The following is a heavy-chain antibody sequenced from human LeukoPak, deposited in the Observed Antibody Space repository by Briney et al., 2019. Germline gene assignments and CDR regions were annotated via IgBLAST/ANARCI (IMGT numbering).Heavy chain of an antibody. J-gene: IGHJ4*01. CDR3: ATNAGQWLVPFDY. CDR2: ISGSGGST. V-gene: IGHV3-23*01. CDR1: GFTFSSHA. D-gene: IGHD6-19*01. Sequence: GGSLRLSCAASGFTFSSHAMTWVRQTPGKGLEWVSAISGSGGSTYYADSVKGRRTISRDNSKITLYLQMNSLRAEDTAVYYCATNAGQWLVPFDYWGLGTLVTVSS.